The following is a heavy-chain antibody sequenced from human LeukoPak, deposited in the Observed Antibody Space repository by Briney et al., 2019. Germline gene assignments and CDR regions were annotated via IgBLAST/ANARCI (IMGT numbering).Heavy chain of an antibody. D-gene: IGHD6-19*01. CDR3: ARDIDQGIAVAVGWFDP. Sequence: PGGSLRLSCAASGFTFSDAWMSWVRQAPGKGLEWVGRILSKGGGGTADYAAPVKGRFTISRDDSKNTLYLQMNSLRPEDTAVYYCARDIDQGIAVAVGWFDPWGQGTLVTVSS. J-gene: IGHJ5*02. CDR1: GFTFSDAW. CDR2: ILSKGGGGTA. V-gene: IGHV3-15*01.